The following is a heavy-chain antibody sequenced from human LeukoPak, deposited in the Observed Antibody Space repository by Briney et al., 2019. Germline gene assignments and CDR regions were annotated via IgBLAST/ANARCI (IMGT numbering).Heavy chain of an antibody. CDR3: ARGSYSYGNAFDY. CDR2: IYYSGNT. J-gene: IGHJ4*02. Sequence: SETLSLTCTVSSGSITNYYWSWIRQPPGKGLEWIGFIYYSGNTNYNPSLKSRVTMSVDTSKNQFSLNLNSVTAADTAVYFCARGSYSYGNAFDYWGQGTLVTVSS. CDR1: SGSITNYY. D-gene: IGHD5-18*01. V-gene: IGHV4-59*12.